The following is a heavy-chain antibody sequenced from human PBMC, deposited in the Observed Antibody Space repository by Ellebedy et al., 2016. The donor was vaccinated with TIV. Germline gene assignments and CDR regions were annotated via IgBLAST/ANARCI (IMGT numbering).Heavy chain of an antibody. J-gene: IGHJ4*02. CDR2: INTDGSST. CDR3: ARESVRYFDWDY. V-gene: IGHV3-74*01. Sequence: HTGGSLRLSCVASGFTLSGYWMHWVRQVPGKGLVWLARINTDGSSTSYADSVEGRFTISRDNAKKTLYLEMSGLRSDDTAVYYCARESVRYFDWDYWGQGTLVA. D-gene: IGHD3-9*01. CDR1: GFTLSGYW.